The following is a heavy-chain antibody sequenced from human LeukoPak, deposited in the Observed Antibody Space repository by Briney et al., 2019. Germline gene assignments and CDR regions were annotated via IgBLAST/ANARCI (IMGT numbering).Heavy chain of an antibody. V-gene: IGHV1-2*02. D-gene: IGHD3-10*01. CDR1: GYTFTGYY. Sequence: ASVTVSCKASGYTFTGYYMHWVRPAPGQGLEWMGWINPNSGGTNYAQKFQGRVTMTRDTSISAAYMELSRLRADDTAVYYWARSRGELLWFGELFIDYWGQGTLVTVSS. J-gene: IGHJ4*01. CDR3: ARSRGELLWFGELFIDY. CDR2: INPNSGGT.